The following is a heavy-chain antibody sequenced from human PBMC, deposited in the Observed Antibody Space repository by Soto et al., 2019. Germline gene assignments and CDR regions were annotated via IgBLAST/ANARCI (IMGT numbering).Heavy chain of an antibody. V-gene: IGHV4-4*07. J-gene: IGHJ3*02. CDR3: ARGRGTYDYVWGSYRYGAFDI. CDR2: IYTSGST. Sequence: QVQLQESGPGLVKPSETLSLTCTVSGGSISSYYWSWIRQPAGKGLEWIGSIYTSGSTNYNPSLKSRVTMSVDTSKIQFSLKLSSVTAADTAVYYCARGRGTYDYVWGSYRYGAFDIWGQGTMVTVSS. D-gene: IGHD3-16*02. CDR1: GGSISSYY.